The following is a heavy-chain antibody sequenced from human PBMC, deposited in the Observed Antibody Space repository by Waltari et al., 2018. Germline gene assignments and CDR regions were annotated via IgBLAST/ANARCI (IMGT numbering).Heavy chain of an antibody. D-gene: IGHD7-27*01. CDR3: ARGGWGFYLDD. V-gene: IGHV3-21*01. CDR2: ISSTGSYT. CDR1: GFTFSSES. J-gene: IGHJ4*02. Sequence: EVQLVESGGGLVKPGGSLRLSCAASGFTFSSESMNWVRQAPGKGLEWVSSISSTGSYTHYADSVKGRFSISRDNAKNSLYLQMNSLRAEDTAVYYCARGGWGFYLDDWGQGTLVT.